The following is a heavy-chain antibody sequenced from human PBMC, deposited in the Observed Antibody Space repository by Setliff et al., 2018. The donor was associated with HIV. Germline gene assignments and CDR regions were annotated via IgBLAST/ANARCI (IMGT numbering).Heavy chain of an antibody. CDR1: GYTLTGYY. J-gene: IGHJ4*02. V-gene: IGHV1-2*04. CDR2: INPNSGGT. D-gene: IGHD2-2*01. CDR3: ARSQGIVPAAPLWY. Sequence: ASVKVSCKASGYTLTGYYMHWVRQAPGQGLEWMGWINPNSGGTNYAQKFQGWVTMTRDTSISTAYMELSRLRSDDTAVYYCARSQGIVPAAPLWYWGQGTLVTVSS.